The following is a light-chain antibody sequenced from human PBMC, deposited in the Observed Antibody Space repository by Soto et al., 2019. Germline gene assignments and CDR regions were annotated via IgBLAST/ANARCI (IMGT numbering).Light chain of an antibody. CDR3: QQTFSTPYT. CDR1: QIVRSN. V-gene: IGKV1-39*01. J-gene: IGKJ2*01. CDR2: AAS. Sequence: DIQMTQSPSSLSASVGDRVTITCRASQIVRSNLNWYQQKPGKVPELLIYAASTLQPGVPSRFRGSGSGTDFTLTVSSLKPEDFATDHCQQTFSTPYTFGQGTKLEIE.